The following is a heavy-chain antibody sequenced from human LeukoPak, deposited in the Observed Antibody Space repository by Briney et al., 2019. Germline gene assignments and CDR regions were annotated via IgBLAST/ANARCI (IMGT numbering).Heavy chain of an antibody. CDR2: ISGSGDST. CDR3: AKRPLDIVVVIALWLSY. J-gene: IGHJ4*02. D-gene: IGHD2-21*01. CDR1: GFTFSNYA. Sequence: GGSLRLSCAASGFTFSNYAMSWVRQAPGKGLEWVSAISGSGDSTYYADSVKGRFTISRDNSKNTLYMQMNSLRPEDTALYYCAKRPLDIVVVIALWLSYWGQGTLVTVSS. V-gene: IGHV3-23*01.